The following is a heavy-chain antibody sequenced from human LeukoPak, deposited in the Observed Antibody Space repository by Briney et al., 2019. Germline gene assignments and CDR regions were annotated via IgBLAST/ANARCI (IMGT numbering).Heavy chain of an antibody. J-gene: IGHJ4*02. CDR3: VRPRDGGNYGSSSRYCFDY. V-gene: IGHV3-7*01. D-gene: IGHD3-10*01. Sequence: PGGSLRLSCAASGFTFTRYWMTWVRQAPGKGLECVSNIKQDGSEKHYVDSVKGRFTISRDNAKNSLYLQMNSLRAEDTAIYYSVRPRDGGNYGSSSRYCFDYWGQGTLATVSS. CDR1: GFTFTRYW. CDR2: IKQDGSEK.